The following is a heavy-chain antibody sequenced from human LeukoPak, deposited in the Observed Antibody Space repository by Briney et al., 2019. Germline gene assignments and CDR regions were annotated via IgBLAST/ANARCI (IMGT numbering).Heavy chain of an antibody. CDR2: ISSSSSYI. V-gene: IGHV3-21*01. CDR3: ARDQGYSSSWYPAFDY. CDR1: GFTFSSYS. J-gene: IGHJ4*02. D-gene: IGHD6-13*01. Sequence: GGSLRLSCAASGFTFSSYSMNWVRQAPGKGLEWVSSISSSSSYIYYADSVKGRFTISRDNAKNPLYLQMNSLRAEDTAVYYCARDQGYSSSWYPAFDYWGQGTLVTVSS.